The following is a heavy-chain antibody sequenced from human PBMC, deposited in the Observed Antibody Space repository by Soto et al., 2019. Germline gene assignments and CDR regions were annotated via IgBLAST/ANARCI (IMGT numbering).Heavy chain of an antibody. D-gene: IGHD5-18*01. J-gene: IGHJ4*02. CDR1: GGSISSGGYY. CDR2: IYYSGST. CDR3: AIRRRGYYDYFDY. V-gene: IGHV4-31*03. Sequence: TLSLTCTVSGGSISSGGYYWSWIRQHPGKGLEWIGYIYYSGSTYYNPSLKSRVTISVDTSKNQFSLKLSSVTAADTAVYYCAIRRRGYYDYFDYWGQGTLVTVSS.